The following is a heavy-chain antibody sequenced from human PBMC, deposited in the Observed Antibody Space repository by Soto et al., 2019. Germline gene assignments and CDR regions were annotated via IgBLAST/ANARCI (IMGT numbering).Heavy chain of an antibody. V-gene: IGHV3-23*04. D-gene: IGHD6-19*01. J-gene: IGHJ5*01. CDR1: GFSFSSYS. Sequence: EVQLVESGGGLVKPGGSLRLSCAASGFSFSSYSMKWVRQAPGKGLEWVSVISGGGSTTNYADSVRGRFTTSRDSSTDTVYLQMYSLRVEDTAVYYCAKARKYSSPYDSWGQGTLVTVSS. CDR2: ISGGGSTT. CDR3: AKARKYSSPYDS.